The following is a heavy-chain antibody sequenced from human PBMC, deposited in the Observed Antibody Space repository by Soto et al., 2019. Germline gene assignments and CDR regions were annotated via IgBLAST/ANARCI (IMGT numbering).Heavy chain of an antibody. CDR2: IRGRGGST. V-gene: IGHV3-23*01. D-gene: IGHD4-17*01. CDR3: AKRGLTVTAYYSYMDV. CDR1: GFTFSSYA. J-gene: IGHJ6*03. Sequence: EVQLLESGGGLVQPGGSLRLSCAASGFTFSSYAMSWVRQAPGKGLEWVSAIRGRGGSTYYADSVKGRFTISRDNSKNTLYLQMNSLRAEDTAVYYCAKRGLTVTAYYSYMDVWGKGTTVTVSS.